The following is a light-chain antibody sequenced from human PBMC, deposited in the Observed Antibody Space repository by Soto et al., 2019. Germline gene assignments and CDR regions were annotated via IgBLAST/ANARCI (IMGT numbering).Light chain of an antibody. Sequence: IQLTQSPSSLSASVGDRVTITCRASQGISSYLAWYQQKPGKAPKLLIYAAYTLQSGVPSRFSGSGSVTDFALTISSLQPEDFSTYYCRQLNSYPPLFTFGPGTKVDIK. CDR3: RQLNSYPPLFT. V-gene: IGKV1-9*01. J-gene: IGKJ3*01. CDR2: AAY. CDR1: QGISSY.